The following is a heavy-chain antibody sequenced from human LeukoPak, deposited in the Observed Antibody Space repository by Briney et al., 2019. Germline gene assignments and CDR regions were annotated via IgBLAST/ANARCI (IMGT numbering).Heavy chain of an antibody. V-gene: IGHV1-18*01. D-gene: IGHD3-10*01. CDR2: ISAYNGNT. CDR3: ARGSIGPVGLWFGELPYYYYGMDV. CDR1: GYTFTSYG. Sequence: ASVKVSCKASGYTFTSYGISWVRQAPGQGPEWMGWISAYNGNTNYAQKLQGRVTMTTDTSTSTAYMELRSLRSDDTAVYYCARGSIGPVGLWFGELPYYYYGMDVWGQGTTVTVSS. J-gene: IGHJ6*02.